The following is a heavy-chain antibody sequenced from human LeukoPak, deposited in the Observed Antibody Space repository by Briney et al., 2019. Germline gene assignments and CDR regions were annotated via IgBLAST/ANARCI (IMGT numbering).Heavy chain of an antibody. CDR3: ARHPTQYCSTTSCYKGSYNWFDP. Sequence: SETLSLTCTVSGGSIISRSSYYWGWIRQPPGKGLEWIGSIFYTGSTSYNPSLKSRVTISVDTSNNQFSLRLSSVTAADTAVYYCARHPTQYCSTTSCYKGSYNWFDPWGQGTLVTVSS. V-gene: IGHV4-39*01. CDR1: GGSIISRSSYY. J-gene: IGHJ5*02. CDR2: IFYTGST. D-gene: IGHD2-2*02.